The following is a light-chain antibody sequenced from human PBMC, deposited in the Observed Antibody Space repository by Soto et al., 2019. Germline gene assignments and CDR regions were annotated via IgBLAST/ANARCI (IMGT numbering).Light chain of an antibody. CDR3: QYSRS. CDR1: QSVGSY. Sequence: EIVLPQSPATLSLSPGERATLSCRASQSVGSYLGWYQQKPGQAPRLLIYDASNRATGIPARFSGSESGTDFTLTISSREPEDFEIYYYQYSRSFGGETKV. V-gene: IGKV3-11*01. J-gene: IGKJ4*01. CDR2: DAS.